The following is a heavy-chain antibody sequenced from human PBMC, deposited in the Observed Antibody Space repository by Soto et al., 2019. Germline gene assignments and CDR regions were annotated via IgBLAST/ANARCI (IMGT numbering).Heavy chain of an antibody. V-gene: IGHV4-39*01. CDR1: GDSISNKNYH. J-gene: IGHJ4*02. D-gene: IGHD2-8*01. CDR2: VYSNGHT. Sequence: KTSETLSLTCTVSGDSISNKNYHWGWTRQPPGQGLEWIGTVYSNGHTYHNPSLKSRLAMAVDTSKNQFVLSLISVTAADTAVYFCASLTNGRPGDYWGQGTLVTASS. CDR3: ASLTNGRPGDY.